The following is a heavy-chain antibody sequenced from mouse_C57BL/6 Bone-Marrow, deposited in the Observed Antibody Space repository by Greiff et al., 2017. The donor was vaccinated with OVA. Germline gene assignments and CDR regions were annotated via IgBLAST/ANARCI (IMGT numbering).Heavy chain of an antibody. V-gene: IGHV1-69*01. CDR1: GYTFTSYW. D-gene: IGHD1-1*01. CDR2: IDPSDSYT. J-gene: IGHJ3*01. Sequence: QVQLQQPGAELVMPGASVKLSCKASGYTFTSYWMHWVKQRPGQGLEWIGEIDPSDSYTNYNQKFKGKSTLTVDKSSSTADMQLSSLTSEDSAVYYCARGYYGSSPWFAYWGQGTLVTVSA. CDR3: ARGYYGSSPWFAY.